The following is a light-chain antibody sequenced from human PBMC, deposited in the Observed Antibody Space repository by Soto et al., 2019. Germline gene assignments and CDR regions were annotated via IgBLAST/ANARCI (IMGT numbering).Light chain of an antibody. CDR2: AAS. CDR1: QSISTY. V-gene: IGKV1-39*01. CDR3: QQSYRSPWR. Sequence: QTAWSQSAPVEASGLIICRASQSISTYLNWFQQKPGKAPKLLMYAASSLQSGVPSRFSGSGSGTDFTLTISRLQPEDLATYFCQQSYRSPWRFGEGTKVEIK. J-gene: IGKJ1*01.